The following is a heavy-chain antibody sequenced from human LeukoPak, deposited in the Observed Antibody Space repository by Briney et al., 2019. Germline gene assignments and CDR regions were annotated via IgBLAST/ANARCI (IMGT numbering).Heavy chain of an antibody. J-gene: IGHJ5*02. CDR2: IYYSGST. V-gene: IGHV4-39*01. CDR1: GGSISSSSYY. Sequence: SETLSLTCTVSGGSISSSSYYWGWIRQPPGKGLGWIGNIYYSGSTYYKPSLKSRLTISVDTSKNQFSLKLSSVTATDTAVYYCASLVPPGWFDPWGQGTLVTVSS. D-gene: IGHD1-14*01. CDR3: ASLVPPGWFDP.